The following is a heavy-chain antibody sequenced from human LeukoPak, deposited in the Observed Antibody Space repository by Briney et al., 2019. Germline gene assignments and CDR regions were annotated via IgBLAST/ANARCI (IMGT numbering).Heavy chain of an antibody. CDR1: GGSISSGDYY. CDR3: ARVAKGVVTGGVTWFDP. Sequence: PSETLSLTCTVSGGSISSGDYYWSWIRQPPGKGLEWIAYMYYSGSTNYNPSLKSRVTISVDTSKNQFSLKLSSVTAADTAVYYCARVAKGVVTGGVTWFDPWGQGTLVTVSS. J-gene: IGHJ5*02. D-gene: IGHD3-16*01. V-gene: IGHV4-30-4*01. CDR2: MYYSGST.